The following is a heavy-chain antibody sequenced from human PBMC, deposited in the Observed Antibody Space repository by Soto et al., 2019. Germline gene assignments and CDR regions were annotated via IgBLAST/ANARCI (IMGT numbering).Heavy chain of an antibody. J-gene: IGHJ5*01. Sequence: GASVKVSCKASGYTFTSYGIGWVRQAPGQGLEWMGWISGYGHTNYAQKLQSRVTMTTDSSTSTVYMELRSLRSDDTAVYYCARSGDGNWFESWGQGTLVTVSS. D-gene: IGHD3-10*01. CDR1: GYTFTSYG. V-gene: IGHV1-18*04. CDR2: ISGYGHT. CDR3: ARSGDGNWFES.